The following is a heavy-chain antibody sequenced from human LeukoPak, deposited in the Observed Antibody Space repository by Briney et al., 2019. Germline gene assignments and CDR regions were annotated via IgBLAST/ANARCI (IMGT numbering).Heavy chain of an antibody. CDR2: IFYSGRT. J-gene: IGHJ3*02. CDR1: GGSISSYY. D-gene: IGHD4-17*01. V-gene: IGHV4-59*01. CDR3: ARDVGGSYGDYVPDAFDI. Sequence: SETLSLTCTVSGGSISSYYWSWLRQPPGKGLEWIGYIFYSGRTNNNPSLKSRVTISVDTSKNQFSLKLTSVTAADTAVYYCARDVGGSYGDYVPDAFDIWGQGTMVTVSS.